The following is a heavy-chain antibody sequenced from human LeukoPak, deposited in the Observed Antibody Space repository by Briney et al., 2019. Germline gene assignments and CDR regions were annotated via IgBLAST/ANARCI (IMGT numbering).Heavy chain of an antibody. CDR1: GFTFSDYY. J-gene: IGHJ4*02. V-gene: IGHV3-66*04. CDR2: IYNSGST. D-gene: IGHD1-14*01. Sequence: GGSLRLSCAASGFTFSDYYMGWIRQAPGKGLEWVAAIYNSGSTYYADSVKGRFTISGDNSKNTMYLQMNSLKGEDTAVYYCARRSNPPGRIDHWGQGTLVTVSS. CDR3: ARRSNPPGRIDH.